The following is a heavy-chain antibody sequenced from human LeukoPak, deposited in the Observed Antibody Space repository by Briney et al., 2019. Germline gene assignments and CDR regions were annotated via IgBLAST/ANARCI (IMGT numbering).Heavy chain of an antibody. CDR2: MNPNSGNT. CDR3: ARFGVVISDYYFDY. D-gene: IGHD3-3*01. V-gene: IGHV1-8*02. Sequence: ASVKVSCKASGYTFTGYYMHWVRQATGQGLEWMGWMNPNSGNTGYAQKFQGRVTMTRNTSISTAYMELSSLRSEDTAVYYCARFGVVISDYYFDYWGQGTLVTVSS. CDR1: GYTFTGYY. J-gene: IGHJ4*02.